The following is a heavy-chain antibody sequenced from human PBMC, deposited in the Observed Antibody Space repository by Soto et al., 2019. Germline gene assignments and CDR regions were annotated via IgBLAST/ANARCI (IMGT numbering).Heavy chain of an antibody. V-gene: IGHV6-1*01. CDR3: AGVTWFRSMDV. Sequence: PSQTLSLTCAISGDSVSSNTAAWNWIRQSPSRGLERLGRIYYRSTWSFDYALSVRSRITIAPDTSKNQFSLHLDSLTPEDTALYYCAGVTWFRSMDVWGQGTPVTVYS. J-gene: IGHJ6*02. CDR2: IYYRSTWSF. CDR1: GDSVSSNTAA. D-gene: IGHD3-10*01.